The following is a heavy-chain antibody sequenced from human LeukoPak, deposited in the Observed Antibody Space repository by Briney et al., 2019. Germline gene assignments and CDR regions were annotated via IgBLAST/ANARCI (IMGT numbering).Heavy chain of an antibody. Sequence: GGSLRLSCAASGFTFSSYAMNWVRQAPGKGLEWVSGISGSGGSTYYADSVKGRFTISRDNSNNTLYLQMNSLRAEETAVYYCAKTRGSNNVFDIWGQGTMVTVSS. J-gene: IGHJ3*02. CDR1: GFTFSSYA. CDR3: AKTRGSNNVFDI. CDR2: ISGSGGST. D-gene: IGHD1-26*01. V-gene: IGHV3-23*01.